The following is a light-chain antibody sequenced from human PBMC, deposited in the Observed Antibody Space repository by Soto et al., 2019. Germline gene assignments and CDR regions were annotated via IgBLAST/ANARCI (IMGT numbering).Light chain of an antibody. V-gene: IGLV2-14*01. CDR1: SSDVGDYNY. CDR2: EVS. CDR3: SSYTSSSTHYV. J-gene: IGLJ1*01. Sequence: LTQPASVSGSPGQSITISCTGTSSDVGDYNYVSWYQHHPGKAPKLMIYEVSNRPSGVSNRFSGSKSGNTASLTISGLQAEDEADYYCSSYTSSSTHYVSGTGTKATVL.